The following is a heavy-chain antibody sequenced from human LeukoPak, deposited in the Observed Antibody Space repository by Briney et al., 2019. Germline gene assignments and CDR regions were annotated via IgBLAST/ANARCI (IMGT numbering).Heavy chain of an antibody. CDR3: AKRGDSGSYLYFDN. CDR1: EFTFSSYA. D-gene: IGHD3-10*01. CDR2: ISYDGSNK. V-gene: IGHV3-30*18. Sequence: PGRSLRLSCAASEFTFSSYAVHWVRQAPGKGLEWVAVISYDGSNKYYADSVKGRFTISRDNSKNTLCLQMNSLRGDDTAVYYCAKRGDSGSYLYFDNWDQGTLVSVSS. J-gene: IGHJ4*02.